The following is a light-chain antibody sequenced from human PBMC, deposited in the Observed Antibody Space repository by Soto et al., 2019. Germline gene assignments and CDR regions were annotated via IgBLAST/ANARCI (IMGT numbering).Light chain of an antibody. V-gene: IGKV3-15*01. J-gene: IGKJ4*01. Sequence: EIVMTQSASTPSGYPGDRATLXCRASQNVNSNLAWYQQKPGQAPRLLIYGASTRAAGIPARFSGSGSGTEFTLTISSLQSEDSAVYYCQHYISGPSLAFGGGTKVDIK. CDR1: QNVNSN. CDR3: QHYISGPSLA. CDR2: GAS.